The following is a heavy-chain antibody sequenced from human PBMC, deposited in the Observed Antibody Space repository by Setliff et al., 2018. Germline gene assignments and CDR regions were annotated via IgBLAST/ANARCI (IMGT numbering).Heavy chain of an antibody. Sequence: LSLTCTVSGDSIRRSTYYWGWIRQSPGKGLDWIGTVDHSGNTFYNPSLKGRVTISVAPSKNQVSLKLTSVSAADTAVYYCARRDSTGYYGYSFDFWGQGTLVTVSS. CDR1: GDSIRRSTYY. CDR2: VDHSGNT. V-gene: IGHV4-39*01. CDR3: ARRDSTGYYGYSFDF. J-gene: IGHJ4*02. D-gene: IGHD3-22*01.